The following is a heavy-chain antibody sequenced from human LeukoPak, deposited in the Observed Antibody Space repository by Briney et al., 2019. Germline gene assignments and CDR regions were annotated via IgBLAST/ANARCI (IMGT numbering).Heavy chain of an antibody. CDR3: ARDYSSSWNGYFQH. D-gene: IGHD6-13*01. V-gene: IGHV3-21*01. CDR2: ISSSSSYI. Sequence: GGSLRLSCAASGFTFSSYSMNWVRQAPGKGLEWVSSISSSSSYIYYADSVKGRFTISRDNAKNSLYLQMNSLRAEDTAVYYCARDYSSSWNGYFQHWGQGTLVTVSP. J-gene: IGHJ1*01. CDR1: GFTFSSYS.